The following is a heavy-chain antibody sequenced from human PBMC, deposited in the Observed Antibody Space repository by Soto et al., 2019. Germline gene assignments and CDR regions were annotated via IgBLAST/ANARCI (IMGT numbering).Heavy chain of an antibody. CDR1: GFTFRSYS. CDR2: ISSTSRVI. J-gene: IGHJ3*01. V-gene: IGHV3-21*06. D-gene: IGHD2-2*02. Sequence: EVQLVESGGGLVKPGGSLRLSCVDSGFTFRSYSMNWVRQAPGKGLEWVASISSTSRVIWYAYSLKGRFTISRDNAKNSLFLQMDSLRADDTAVYYCLRGGRGYTRDDVLDAWGHGTMVTVSS. CDR3: LRGGRGYTRDDVLDA.